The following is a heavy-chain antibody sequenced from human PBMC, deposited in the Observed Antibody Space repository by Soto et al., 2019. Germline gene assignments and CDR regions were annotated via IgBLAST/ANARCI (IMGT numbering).Heavy chain of an antibody. V-gene: IGHV3-21*01. Sequence: PGGSLRLSCAASGFTFSSYSMNWVRQAPGKGLEWVSSISSSSSYIYYADSVKGRFTISRDNAKNSLYLQMNSLRAEDTAVYYCAKPSTTVISRSYFDYWGQGTLVTVSS. J-gene: IGHJ4*02. CDR1: GFTFSSYS. CDR3: AKPSTTVISRSYFDY. CDR2: ISSSSSYI. D-gene: IGHD4-17*01.